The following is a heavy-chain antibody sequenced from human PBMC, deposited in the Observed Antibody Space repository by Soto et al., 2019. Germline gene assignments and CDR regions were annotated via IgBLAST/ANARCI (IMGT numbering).Heavy chain of an antibody. J-gene: IGHJ4*02. V-gene: IGHV4-31*11. CDR3: ASLLWFGGLSLNGGYYGHFDY. D-gene: IGHD3-10*01. Sequence: SETLSLTCAVYGGSFSGYYWSWIRQHPGKGLEWIGYIYYSGSTYYNPSLKSRVTISVDTSKNQFSLKLSSVTAADTAVYYCASLLWFGGLSLNGGYYGHFDYWGQGTLVTVSS. CDR2: IYYSGST. CDR1: GGSFSGYY.